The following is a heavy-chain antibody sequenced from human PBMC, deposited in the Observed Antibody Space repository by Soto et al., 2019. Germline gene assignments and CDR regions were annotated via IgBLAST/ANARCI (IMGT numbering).Heavy chain of an antibody. CDR2: INAGNGNT. CDR3: VKDDPALHY. V-gene: IGHV1-3*05. CDR1: GYTFTRYV. D-gene: IGHD2-2*01. Sequence: QVQLVQSGAEEKEPGASVKVSCKASGYTFTRYVMHWVRQAPGQRLEWMGWINAGNGNTKYSQKFQGRVTITWDTSASTAYMDLSSLRSEDTAVYYCVKDDPALHYWRQGTLVTVSS. J-gene: IGHJ4*02.